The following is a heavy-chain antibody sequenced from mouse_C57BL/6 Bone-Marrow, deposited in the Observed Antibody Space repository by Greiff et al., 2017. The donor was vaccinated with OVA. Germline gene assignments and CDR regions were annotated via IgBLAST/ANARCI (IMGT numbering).Heavy chain of an antibody. D-gene: IGHD1-1*01. V-gene: IGHV14-4*01. Sequence: VQLQQSGAELVRPGASVKLSCTASGFNIKDDYMHWVKQRPEQGLEWIGWIDPENGDTEYASKFQGKATITADTSSNTACLQLRRLTSEDTAVYYCTTRDYYGSSSYAMDYWGQGTSVTVSS. CDR1: GFNIKDDY. CDR3: TTRDYYGSSSYAMDY. CDR2: IDPENGDT. J-gene: IGHJ4*01.